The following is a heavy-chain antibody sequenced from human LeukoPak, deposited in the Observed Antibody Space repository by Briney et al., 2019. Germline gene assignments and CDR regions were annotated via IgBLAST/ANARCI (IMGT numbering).Heavy chain of an antibody. CDR2: IKRKADGGTT. J-gene: IGHJ4*02. V-gene: IGHV3-15*01. D-gene: IGHD5-24*01. CDR3: TTRRRRDGLTGDGY. CDR1: GFTFSNAN. Sequence: PGGSLRLSCAASGFTFSNANMNWVRQAPGEGLEWVGLIKRKADGGTTDYAAPVEGRFTISRDDSKDTLYLQMNSLKTEDTGVYYCTTRRRRDGLTGDGYWGQGTLVTVSS.